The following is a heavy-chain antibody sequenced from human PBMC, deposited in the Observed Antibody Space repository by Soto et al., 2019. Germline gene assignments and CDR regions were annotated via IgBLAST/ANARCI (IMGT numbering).Heavy chain of an antibody. CDR1: GGTFSSYT. J-gene: IGHJ6*03. CDR3: ARAEGYCSSTSCYYYYYYYMDV. CDR2: IIPLLGIA. D-gene: IGHD2-2*01. V-gene: IGHV1-69*02. Sequence: QVQLVQSGAEVKKPGSSVKVSCKASGGTFSSYTISWVRQAPGQGLEWMGRIIPLLGIANYAQNFQGRVTITADKSTSTAYMELSILRSEATAVYYCARAEGYCSSTSCYYYYYYYMDVWGNGTTVTVSS.